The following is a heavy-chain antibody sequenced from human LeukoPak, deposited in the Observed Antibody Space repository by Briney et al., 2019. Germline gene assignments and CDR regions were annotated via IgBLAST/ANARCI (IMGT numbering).Heavy chain of an antibody. CDR3: ASAVWGTAMVIVY. CDR2: IKRDGSEK. CDR1: GFTFSSYW. Sequence: GGSLRLSCAASGFTFSSYWMSWVRQAPGKGLGWVANIKRDGSEKYYVDSVKGRFTISRDNAKNSLYLQMNSLRAEDTAVYYCASAVWGTAMVIVYWGQGTLVTVSS. D-gene: IGHD5-18*01. J-gene: IGHJ4*02. V-gene: IGHV3-7*01.